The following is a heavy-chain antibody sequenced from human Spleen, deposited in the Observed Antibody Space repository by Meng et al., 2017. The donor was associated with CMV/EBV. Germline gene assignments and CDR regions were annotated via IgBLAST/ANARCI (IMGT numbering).Heavy chain of an antibody. Sequence: GESLKISCAASGFTFSSYWMSWVRQAPGKGLEWVANIKQDGSEKYYVDSVKGRFTISRDNAKNSLYLQMNTLRAEDTAVYYCAKDLTSGYDHYSYYGMDVWGQGTTVTVSS. CDR1: GFTFSSYW. D-gene: IGHD5-12*01. V-gene: IGHV3-7*01. J-gene: IGHJ6*02. CDR2: IKQDGSEK. CDR3: AKDLTSGYDHYSYYGMDV.